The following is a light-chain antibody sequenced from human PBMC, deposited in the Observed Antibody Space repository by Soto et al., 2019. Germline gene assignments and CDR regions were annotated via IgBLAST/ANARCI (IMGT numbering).Light chain of an antibody. J-gene: IGLJ2*01. CDR2: DVS. V-gene: IGLV2-14*03. CDR3: SSYAISITVI. Sequence: QSALTQPASVSGSPGQSITISYTGTSSDVGGYKYVSWYQQQPGKAPKLIIYDVSNRPSGVSSRFSGSKSGNTASLTISVLQDEDEADYYCSSYAISITVIFGGGTKLTVL. CDR1: SSDVGGYKY.